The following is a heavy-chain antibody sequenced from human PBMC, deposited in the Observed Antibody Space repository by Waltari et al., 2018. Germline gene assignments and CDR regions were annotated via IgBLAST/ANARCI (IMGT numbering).Heavy chain of an antibody. CDR1: GFSLSTHGVG. CDR2: IYWDDDK. Sequence: QITLKESGPTLVNPTQTLTLTCTFPGFSLSTHGVGVCWVRQPPGKALEWLALIYWDDDKRYSPSLKSRLTITKDTSKNQVVLTMTNMDPVDTATYYCARRGVGATLGALDPWGQGTLVTVSS. CDR3: ARRGVGATLGALDP. D-gene: IGHD1-26*01. V-gene: IGHV2-5*02. J-gene: IGHJ5*02.